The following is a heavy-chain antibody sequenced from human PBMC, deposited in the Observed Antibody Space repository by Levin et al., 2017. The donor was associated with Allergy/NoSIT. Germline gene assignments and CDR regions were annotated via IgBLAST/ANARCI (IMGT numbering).Heavy chain of an antibody. CDR2: IYYSGST. D-gene: IGHD2-2*02. Sequence: GSLRLSCTVSGGSISSSSYYWGWIRQPPGKGLEWIGNIYYSGSTYYNPSLKSRVTISVDTSKSQFSLKLSSVTAADTAVYYCARRGVYCSVSSCYKRSSFDPWGQGTLVTVSS. V-gene: IGHV4-39*01. J-gene: IGHJ5*02. CDR3: ARRGVYCSVSSCYKRSSFDP. CDR1: GGSISSSSYY.